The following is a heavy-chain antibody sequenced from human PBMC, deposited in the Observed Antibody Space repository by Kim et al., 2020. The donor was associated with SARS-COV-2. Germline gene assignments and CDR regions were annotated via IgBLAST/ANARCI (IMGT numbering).Heavy chain of an antibody. J-gene: IGHJ6*02. Sequence: SETLSLTCTVSGASVSSGGYNWNWIRQHPERGLEWLGYISYNMNTFYSPSLTGRVSLSLDTSTNHFSLRLTSVTAADTALYFCARGRHYFNSGTYFSGLDVWGHGTTVTVSS. CDR1: GASVSSGGYN. V-gene: IGHV4-31*03. CDR2: ISYNMNT. D-gene: IGHD3-10*01. CDR3: ARGRHYFNSGTYFSGLDV.